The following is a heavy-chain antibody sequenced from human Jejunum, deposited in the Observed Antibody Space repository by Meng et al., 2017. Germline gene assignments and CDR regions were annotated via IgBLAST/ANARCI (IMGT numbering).Heavy chain of an antibody. CDR3: ARVADSSAPFDY. Sequence: SETLSLTCTVSGASISDHYWSWIRQPPGKGLEWNGDMYYTGTTNYNPSLKSRVSMSVDTSMNQFSLRLTSVTAAATAVYYCARVADSSAPFDYWGQGTLVTVSS. V-gene: IGHV4-59*11. D-gene: IGHD2-15*01. CDR1: GASISDHY. CDR2: MYYTGTT. J-gene: IGHJ4*02.